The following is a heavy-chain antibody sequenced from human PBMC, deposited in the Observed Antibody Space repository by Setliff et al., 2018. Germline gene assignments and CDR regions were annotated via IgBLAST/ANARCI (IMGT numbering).Heavy chain of an antibody. CDR3: ARDGGNGYGVDAYAGGGFDI. CDR1: GGSVSDSTNW. D-gene: IGHD5-18*01. Sequence: SETLSLTCTVSGGSVSDSTNWWTWVRQPPGKTLEWIGEIYHSGSAYYNPSLKSRVTISVDTSKNQFSLKLSSVTAADRAVYYCARDGGNGYGVDAYAGGGFDIWGQGTMVTVSS. CDR2: IYHSGSA. J-gene: IGHJ3*02. V-gene: IGHV4-4*02.